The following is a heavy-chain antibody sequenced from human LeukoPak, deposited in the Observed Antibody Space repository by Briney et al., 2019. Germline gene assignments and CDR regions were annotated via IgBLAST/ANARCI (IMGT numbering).Heavy chain of an antibody. V-gene: IGHV3-30*18. CDR1: GFTFSSYG. CDR3: AKDGQDIVVVVAATYFDY. D-gene: IGHD2-15*01. J-gene: IGHJ4*02. Sequence: PGGSLRLSCAASGFTFSSYGMHWVRQAPGKGLEWVAVISYDGSNKYYADSVKGRFTISRDNSKNTLYLQMYSLRAEDTAVYYCAKDGQDIVVVVAATYFDYWGQGTLVTVSS. CDR2: ISYDGSNK.